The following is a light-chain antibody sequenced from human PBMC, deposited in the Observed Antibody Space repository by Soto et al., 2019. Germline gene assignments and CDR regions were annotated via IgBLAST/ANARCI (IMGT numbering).Light chain of an antibody. J-gene: IGLJ1*01. CDR2: EVS. CDR1: SSDICAYNY. Sequence: QSVLTQPASVSGSPVQSITISCTGSSSDICAYNYFSWFQHYPGKSPKLIISEVSNRPSGFSNRFSGSKSGTAASLTISGLQTEDEADYLCLSFTTEXTHVVGTGTKVXV. V-gene: IGLV2-14*01. CDR3: LSFTTEXTHV.